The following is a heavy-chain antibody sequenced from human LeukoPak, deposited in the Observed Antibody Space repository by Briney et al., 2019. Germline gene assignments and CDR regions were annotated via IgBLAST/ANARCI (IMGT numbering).Heavy chain of an antibody. CDR3: ARDKGSGLDY. J-gene: IGHJ4*02. CDR1: GYTLTELS. Sequence: ASVTVSCKVSGYTLTELSMHWVRQAPGQGLEWMGWINAYNGNTNDAQKFQGRVTMTTDTSTSTAYMELRSLRSDDTAVYYCARDKGSGLDYWGQGTLVTVSS. D-gene: IGHD2-15*01. CDR2: INAYNGNT. V-gene: IGHV1-18*01.